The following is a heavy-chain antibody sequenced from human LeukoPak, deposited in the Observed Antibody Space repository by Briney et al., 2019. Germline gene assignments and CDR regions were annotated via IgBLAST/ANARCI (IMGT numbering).Heavy chain of an antibody. Sequence: SVKVSCKASGGTFSSYAISWVRQAPGQGLEWMGGIIPILGIANYAQKFQGRVTITADKSTSTAYMELSSLRSEDTAVYYCARSPTSYSYGMDVWGQGTTVTVSS. J-gene: IGHJ6*02. CDR2: IIPILGIA. D-gene: IGHD2-2*01. CDR1: GGTFSSYA. V-gene: IGHV1-69*04. CDR3: ARSPTSYSYGMDV.